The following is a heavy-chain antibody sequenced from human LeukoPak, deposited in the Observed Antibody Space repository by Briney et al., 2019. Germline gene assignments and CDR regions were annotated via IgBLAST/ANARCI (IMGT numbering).Heavy chain of an antibody. CDR1: GFTFSSYA. Sequence: GGSLRLSCAASGFTFSSYAMHWVRQAPGKGLEYVSAISSNGGSTYYANSVKGRFTISRDNAMNSLYLQMNSLRAEDTAVYYRARAGATITRDFDYWGQGTLVTVSS. V-gene: IGHV3-64*01. CDR2: ISSNGGST. CDR3: ARAGATITRDFDY. D-gene: IGHD5-12*01. J-gene: IGHJ4*02.